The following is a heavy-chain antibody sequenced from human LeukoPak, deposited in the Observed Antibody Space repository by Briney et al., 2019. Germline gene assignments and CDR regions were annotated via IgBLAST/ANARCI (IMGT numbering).Heavy chain of an antibody. J-gene: IGHJ3*01. Sequence: GGSLRLSCAASGFNVSSNYMSWVRQAPGKGLEWVSVIYSGGYTYYADSVKGRFTIARHDSKNTVNLQMNSLRAEDTAVYFCARGTVLRAFDLWGQGTMVTVSS. V-gene: IGHV3-53*04. CDR2: IYSGGYT. CDR1: GFNVSSNY. D-gene: IGHD4-17*01. CDR3: ARGTVLRAFDL.